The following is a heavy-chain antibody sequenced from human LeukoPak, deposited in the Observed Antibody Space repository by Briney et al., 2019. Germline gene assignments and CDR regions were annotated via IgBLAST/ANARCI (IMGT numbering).Heavy chain of an antibody. CDR2: IIPIFGTA. D-gene: IGHD5-24*01. V-gene: IGHV1-69*13. Sequence: ASVKVSCKASGGTFSSYAISWVRQAPGQGLEWMGGIIPIFGTANYAQKFQGRVTITADESTSTAYMELSSLRSEDTAVYYCARGRVGYNHLFDYWGQGTLVTVSS. CDR3: ARGRVGYNHLFDY. CDR1: GGTFSSYA. J-gene: IGHJ4*02.